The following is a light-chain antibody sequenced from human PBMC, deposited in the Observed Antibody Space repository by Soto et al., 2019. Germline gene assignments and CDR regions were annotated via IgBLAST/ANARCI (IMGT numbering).Light chain of an antibody. V-gene: IGKV3-20*01. CDR1: QSVSSGY. J-gene: IGKJ1*01. CDR3: QQYGRSPPSWT. Sequence: ETVLTQSPGTLSLSPEERATLSCRASQSVSSGYVAWYQQKPGQAPRLLIYDASSRATGIPDRFSGSGSGTDFTLTISRLEPEDFAVYYCQQYGRSPPSWTFGQGTKVEIK. CDR2: DAS.